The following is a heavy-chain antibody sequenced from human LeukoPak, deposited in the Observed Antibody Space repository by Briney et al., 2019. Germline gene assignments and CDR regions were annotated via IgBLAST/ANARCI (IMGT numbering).Heavy chain of an antibody. Sequence: PSETLSLTCTVSGGSISSSSYYWGWIRQPPGKGLEWIGSIYYSGSTYYNPSLKSRVTISVDTSKNQFSLKLSSVTAADTAVYYCARHMSRFGAPTLVASFDYWGQGTLVTVSS. J-gene: IGHJ4*02. CDR3: ARHMSRFGAPTLVASFDY. V-gene: IGHV4-39*01. CDR1: GGSISSSSYY. D-gene: IGHD5-12*01. CDR2: IYYSGST.